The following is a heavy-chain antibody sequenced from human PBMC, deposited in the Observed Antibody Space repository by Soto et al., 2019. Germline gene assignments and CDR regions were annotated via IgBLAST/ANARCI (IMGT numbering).Heavy chain of an antibody. V-gene: IGHV1-69*01. CDR1: GGTFSSHS. CDR3: AREVGYGDFSAALLD. J-gene: IGHJ4*02. Sequence: VQLMQSGAEVKQPGSSVKVSCKASGGTFSSHSINWVRQAPGQGLEWMGGIITLFGTANYAQNFQGRVTITAEQSTSTAYMELNRLRSDDTAVYYCAREVGYGDFSAALLDWGQGTLVTVSS. CDR2: IITLFGTA. D-gene: IGHD4-17*01.